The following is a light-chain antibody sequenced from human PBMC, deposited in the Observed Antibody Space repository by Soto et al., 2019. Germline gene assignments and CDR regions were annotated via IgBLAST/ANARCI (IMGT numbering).Light chain of an antibody. CDR3: QQRHMWPIT. CDR2: DAS. Sequence: EMVLTQSPATLSLSPGERATLSCRASQSVSSYLAWYQQKPGQAPRLLISDASNRATGIPARFSGSGSGTDFTLTISSLEPEDFAVYYCQQRHMWPITFGQGTRLEIK. V-gene: IGKV3-11*01. CDR1: QSVSSY. J-gene: IGKJ5*01.